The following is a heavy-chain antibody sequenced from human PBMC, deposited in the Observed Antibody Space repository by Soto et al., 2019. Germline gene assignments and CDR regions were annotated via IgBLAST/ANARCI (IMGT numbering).Heavy chain of an antibody. J-gene: IGHJ6*02. CDR3: ASQYSGSSYYYYGMDV. D-gene: IGHD5-12*01. CDR1: GFTFSSYS. CDR2: ISSSSSTI. V-gene: IGHV3-48*01. Sequence: GGSLRLSCAASGFTFSSYSMNWVRQAPGKGLEWVSYISSSSSTIYYADSVKGRFTISRDNAKNSLYLQMNSLRAEDTAVYYCASQYSGSSYYYYGMDVWGQGTTVTVSS.